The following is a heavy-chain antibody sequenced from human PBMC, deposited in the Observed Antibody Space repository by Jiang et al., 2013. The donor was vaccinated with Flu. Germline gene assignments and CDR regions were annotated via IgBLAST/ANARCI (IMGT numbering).Heavy chain of an antibody. CDR2: TRNKANSYTT. CDR1: GFTFSDHY. V-gene: IGHV3-72*01. D-gene: IGHD5-18*01. CDR3: AREGYSYGWLYYYGMDV. Sequence: EVQLLESGGGLVQPGGSLRLSCAASGFTFSDHYMDWVRQAPGKGLEWVGRTRNKANSYTTEYAASVKGRFTISRDDSKNSLYLQMNSLKTEDTAVYYCAREGYSYGWLYYYGMDVWGQGTTVTVSS. J-gene: IGHJ6*02.